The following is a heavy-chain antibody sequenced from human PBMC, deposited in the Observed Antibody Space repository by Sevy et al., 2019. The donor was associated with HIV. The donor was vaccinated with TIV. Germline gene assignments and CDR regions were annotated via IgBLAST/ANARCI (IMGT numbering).Heavy chain of an antibody. J-gene: IGHJ6*02. CDR2: ISYDGSEK. Sequence: GGSLRLSCAASGFLFSTYGIHWVSQAPGKGLEWVAVISYDGSEKYYADSVRGRFTISRDNSKNTLYLQMNSLRVEDTAIYYCAKMQGGSYNYYGMDVWGQGTTVTVSS. CDR3: AKMQGGSYNYYGMDV. V-gene: IGHV3-30*18. CDR1: GFLFSTYG. D-gene: IGHD1-26*01.